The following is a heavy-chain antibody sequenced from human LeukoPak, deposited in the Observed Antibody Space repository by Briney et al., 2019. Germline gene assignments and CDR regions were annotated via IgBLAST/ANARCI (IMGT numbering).Heavy chain of an antibody. J-gene: IGHJ3*02. D-gene: IGHD6-19*01. Sequence: ASVKVSCKASGYTFTSYYMHWVRQAPGQGLEWMGIINPSGGSTSYAQKFQGRVTMTRDTSTSTVYMELSSLRSEDTAVYYCAKHTAIAEAGRRDDAFDIWGQGTMVTVSS. CDR3: AKHTAIAEAGRRDDAFDI. CDR1: GYTFTSYY. CDR2: INPSGGST. V-gene: IGHV1-46*01.